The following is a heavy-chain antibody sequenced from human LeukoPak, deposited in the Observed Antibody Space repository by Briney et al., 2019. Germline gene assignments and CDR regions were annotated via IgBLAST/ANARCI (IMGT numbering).Heavy chain of an antibody. CDR2: IYGSGST. Sequence: MPSETLSLTCTVSGGSISTHYYSWIRQPAGKGLEWIGRIYGSGSTNYNPSLISRVTMSLDTSKNRFSLKLSSVNAADTAVYYCARGQQLAPFDAWGQGTLVTVSS. CDR3: ARGQQLAPFDA. J-gene: IGHJ5*02. D-gene: IGHD6-13*01. CDR1: GGSISTHY. V-gene: IGHV4-4*07.